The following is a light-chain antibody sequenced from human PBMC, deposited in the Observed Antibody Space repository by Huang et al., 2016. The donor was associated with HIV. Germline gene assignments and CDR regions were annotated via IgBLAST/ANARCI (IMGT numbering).Light chain of an antibody. CDR3: QQYGTSPRT. Sequence: EIVLTQSPGTLSLSPGEKATLSCRASQRVSNSYLAWYQQKLGQPPRLLIYGASSRATGIPDRFSGSGSGTDFTLTISRLEPEDFAVYYCQQYGTSPRTFGQGTKLEIK. V-gene: IGKV3-20*01. CDR2: GAS. CDR1: QRVSNSY. J-gene: IGKJ2*01.